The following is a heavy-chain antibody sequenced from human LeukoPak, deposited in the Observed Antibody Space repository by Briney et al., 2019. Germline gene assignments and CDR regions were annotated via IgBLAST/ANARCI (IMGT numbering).Heavy chain of an antibody. CDR1: GGSFSGYY. J-gene: IGHJ4*02. CDR3: ARGKIVGAKFDH. CDR2: INHSGST. Sequence: SETLSLTCAVYGGSFSGYYWSWIRQPPGKVLEWIGEINHSGSTNYNPSLKSRVTISVDTSKNQFSLKLSSVTAADTAVYYCARGKIVGAKFDHWGQGTLVTVSS. D-gene: IGHD1-26*01. V-gene: IGHV4-34*01.